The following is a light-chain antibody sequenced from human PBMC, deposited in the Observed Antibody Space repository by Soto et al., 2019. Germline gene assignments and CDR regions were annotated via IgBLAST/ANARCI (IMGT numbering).Light chain of an antibody. CDR1: QSISSW. J-gene: IGKJ1*01. V-gene: IGKV1-5*01. Sequence: DIQMTQSPSTLSASVGDRVTITCRASQSISSWLAWYQQKPGKAPKLLIYHASRLESGVPSRFSGSGSGTEFTLTISSLQPDDFATYYCQQYNSYWTFGQGTKVEIK. CDR3: QQYNSYWT. CDR2: HAS.